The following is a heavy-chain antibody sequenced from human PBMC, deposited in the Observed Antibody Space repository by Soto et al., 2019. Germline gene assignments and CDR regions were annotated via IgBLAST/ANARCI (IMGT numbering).Heavy chain of an antibody. V-gene: IGHV2-5*02. CDR2: IYGDDGE. Sequence: QITLKESGPTLVKPTQTLTLTCTFSGFSLSSSGVGVGWIRQPPGKALEWLALIYGDDGERYTPSLKTRLTNTKDNTKNPVGLTKNNMDPFETAPYYFAHREGDDFVWGSYKDAFDVWGQGTMVTVSS. CDR3: AHREGDDFVWGSYKDAFDV. J-gene: IGHJ3*01. D-gene: IGHD3-16*01. CDR1: GFSLSSSGVG.